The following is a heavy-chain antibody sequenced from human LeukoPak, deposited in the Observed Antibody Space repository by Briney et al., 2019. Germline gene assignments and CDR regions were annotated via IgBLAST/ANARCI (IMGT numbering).Heavy chain of an antibody. Sequence: SETLSLTCTVSGGSISSYYWSWIRQPPGKGLEWIGYIYYSGSTNYNPSLKSRATISVDTSKNQFSLKLSSVTAADTAVYYCARGGPTVTYFDYWGQGTLVTVSS. V-gene: IGHV4-59*01. D-gene: IGHD4-17*01. J-gene: IGHJ4*02. CDR1: GGSISSYY. CDR3: ARGGPTVTYFDY. CDR2: IYYSGST.